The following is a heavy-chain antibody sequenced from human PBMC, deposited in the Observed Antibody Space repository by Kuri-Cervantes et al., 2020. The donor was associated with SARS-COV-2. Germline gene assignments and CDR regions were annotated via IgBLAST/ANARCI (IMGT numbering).Heavy chain of an antibody. CDR3: ARDRNDGWFDP. D-gene: IGHD1-1*01. CDR2: ISSSGSTI. CDR1: GFTFSSYE. V-gene: IGHV3-48*03. J-gene: IGHJ5*02. Sequence: LSLTCAASGFTFSSYEMNWVRQAPGKGLEWVSYISSSGSTIYYADSVKGRFTISRDNAKNSLYLQMNSLRAEDTAVYYCARDRNDGWFDPWGQGTLVTVSS.